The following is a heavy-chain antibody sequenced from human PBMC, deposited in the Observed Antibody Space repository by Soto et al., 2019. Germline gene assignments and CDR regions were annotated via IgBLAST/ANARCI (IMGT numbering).Heavy chain of an antibody. CDR3: ACRNGHGYYHGMDV. Sequence: EVQLVESGGGLVQPGGSLKLSCAASGFTFSGSAMHWVRQASGKGLEWVGRIRNKPNNYATAYAASVKGRFTISRDDSKNTAYLQRNSLKTEDTAVYYCACRNGHGYYHGMDVWGQGTTVTVSS. J-gene: IGHJ6*02. D-gene: IGHD2-15*01. V-gene: IGHV3-73*01. CDR2: IRNKPNNYAT. CDR1: GFTFSGSA.